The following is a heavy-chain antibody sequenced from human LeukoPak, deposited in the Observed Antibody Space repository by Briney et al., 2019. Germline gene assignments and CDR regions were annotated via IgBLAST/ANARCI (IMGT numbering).Heavy chain of an antibody. J-gene: IGHJ4*02. CDR3: ARAFLRQWLAH. V-gene: IGHV3-48*01. CDR1: GFTFSSYS. CDR2: ISSSSSTI. D-gene: IGHD6-19*01. Sequence: PGGSLRLSCAASGFTFSSYSMNWVRQAPGKGLEWVSYISSSSSTIYYADSVKGRFTISRDNAKNSLYLQMNSLRAEDTAVYYFARAFLRQWLAHWGQGNLVTVSS.